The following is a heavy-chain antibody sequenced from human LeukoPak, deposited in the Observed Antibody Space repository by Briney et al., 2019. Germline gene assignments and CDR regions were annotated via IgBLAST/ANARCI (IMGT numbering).Heavy chain of an antibody. J-gene: IGHJ4*02. CDR2: ISSNGGST. CDR1: GFTFSSYW. D-gene: IGHD3-3*01. Sequence: GGSLRLSCAASGFTFSSYWMSWVRQAPGKGLEYVSAISSNGGSTYYANSVKGRFTISRDNSKNTLYLQMGSLRAEDMAVYYCAREGSGPYYDFWSGYRPLDYWGQGTLVTVSS. CDR3: AREGSGPYYDFWSGYRPLDY. V-gene: IGHV3-64*01.